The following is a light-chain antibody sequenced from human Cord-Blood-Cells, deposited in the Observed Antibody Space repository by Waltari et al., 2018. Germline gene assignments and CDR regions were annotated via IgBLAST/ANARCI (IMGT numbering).Light chain of an antibody. J-gene: IGLJ2*01. CDR3: NSRDSSGNHVV. Sequence: SSELTQDPAVSVALGQTVRITCQGDSLRSYYASWYQQKPGQAPVLVIYGKNNRPSGITDRFSGSRSGNTASLTITGAQAEDEADYYCNSRDSSGNHVVFGGGTKLTVL. V-gene: IGLV3-19*01. CDR2: GKN. CDR1: SLRSYY.